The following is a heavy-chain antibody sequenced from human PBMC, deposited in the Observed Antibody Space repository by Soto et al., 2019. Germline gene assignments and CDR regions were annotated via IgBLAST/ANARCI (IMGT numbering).Heavy chain of an antibody. Sequence: GGSLRLSCAASGFTFISYSMNWVRQAPGKGLEWVSSISSSSSYIYYADSVKGRFTISRGNAKNSLYLQMNSLRAEDTAVYYCARVSFGVAGTIPYGMDVWGQGTTVTVSS. CDR1: GFTFISYS. D-gene: IGHD6-19*01. J-gene: IGHJ6*02. CDR2: ISSSSSYI. CDR3: ARVSFGVAGTIPYGMDV. V-gene: IGHV3-21*01.